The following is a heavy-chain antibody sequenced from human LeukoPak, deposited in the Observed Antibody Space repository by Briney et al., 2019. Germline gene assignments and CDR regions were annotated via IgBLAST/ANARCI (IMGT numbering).Heavy chain of an antibody. J-gene: IGHJ4*02. CDR2: INPNNGGT. V-gene: IGHV1-2*06. CDR1: GYTFTGYY. D-gene: IGHD6-19*01. Sequence: ASVKVSCKAPGYTFTGYYIHWVRQAPGQGLEWMGRINPNNGGTNYAQKFQGRVTITRDTSISTAYMELSRLRSDDTAVYYCARDLSGWYGDFDYWGQGTLVTVSS. CDR3: ARDLSGWYGDFDY.